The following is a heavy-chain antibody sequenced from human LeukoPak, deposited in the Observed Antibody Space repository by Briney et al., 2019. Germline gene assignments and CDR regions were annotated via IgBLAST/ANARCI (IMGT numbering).Heavy chain of an antibody. CDR1: GFTFSSYS. J-gene: IGHJ4*02. D-gene: IGHD1-26*01. CDR2: SNIVNNAI. V-gene: IGHV3-48*04. Sequence: PGGSLRLSCAASGFTFSSYSMNWVRQAPGKGLEWVSHSNIVNNAIYYSDSVKGRFTITRDNAKNSLYLQMNSLRAEDTAVYYCARDSGEGGTFDYWGQGTLVSVSS. CDR3: ARDSGEGGTFDY.